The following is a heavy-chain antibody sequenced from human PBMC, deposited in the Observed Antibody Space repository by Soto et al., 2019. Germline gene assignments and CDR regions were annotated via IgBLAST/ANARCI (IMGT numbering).Heavy chain of an antibody. D-gene: IGHD3-22*01. V-gene: IGHV1-18*01. CDR2: ISTHNGDT. CDR1: GYTFTDHG. CDR3: ARGLSLSEYYVDY. J-gene: IGHJ4*02. Sequence: QVQLVQSGGEAKKPGASVRVSCKTSGYTFTDHGMSWVRQAPGQGLEWMGRISTHNGDTNYAQNLQGTVTMTTATSTSTAYMELSSLRSDDTAIYYCARGLSLSEYYVDYWGQGTLVTVSS.